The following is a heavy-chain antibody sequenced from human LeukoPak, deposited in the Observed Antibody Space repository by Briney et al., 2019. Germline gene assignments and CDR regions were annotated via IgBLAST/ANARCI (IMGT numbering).Heavy chain of an antibody. D-gene: IGHD2/OR15-2a*01. CDR2: VSYSGST. V-gene: IGHV4-59*08. CDR3: ARHRQYDADASDV. J-gene: IGHJ3*01. CDR1: GGSLSSYY. Sequence: SETLSLTCTVSGGSLSSYYWSWIRQPPGKALEWIGYVSYSGSTKYSPSLKSRVTMSVDTSKNQFSLNLRSVTAADTAVYYCARHRQYDADASDVWGQGTVVPVSS.